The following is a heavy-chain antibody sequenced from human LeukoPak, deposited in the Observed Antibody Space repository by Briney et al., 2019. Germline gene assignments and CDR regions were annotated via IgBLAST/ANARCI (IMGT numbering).Heavy chain of an antibody. D-gene: IGHD6-25*01. Sequence: PSETLSLTCAVHGGSFSGYYWHWFRQPPGKGLEWIGEINHSGSTKYNPSLKSRVTVSADTSKSQFSLTLSSVTAADTAVYYCARIVRSSGCFDYWGQGTLVTVSS. V-gene: IGHV4-34*01. CDR1: GGSFSGYY. CDR2: INHSGST. J-gene: IGHJ4*02. CDR3: ARIVRSSGCFDY.